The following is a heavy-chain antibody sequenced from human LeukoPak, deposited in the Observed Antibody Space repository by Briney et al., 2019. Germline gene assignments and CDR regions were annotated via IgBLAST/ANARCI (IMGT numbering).Heavy chain of an antibody. CDR1: GFTFSGFA. CDR3: AKMKGHPLPKYYMDV. CDR2: ISGIGDNT. D-gene: IGHD1-26*01. Sequence: PGGSLRLSCAPSGFTFSGFAMSWVRGTPGKGLEWVSGISGIGDNTLYADSVKGRFTISRDNSKNTLYLEMNSLRAEDTAIYYCAKMKGHPLPKYYMDVWGQGTTVTVSS. J-gene: IGHJ6*01. V-gene: IGHV3-23*01.